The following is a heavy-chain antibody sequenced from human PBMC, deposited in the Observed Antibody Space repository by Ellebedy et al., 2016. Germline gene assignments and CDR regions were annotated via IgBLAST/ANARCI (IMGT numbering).Heavy chain of an antibody. D-gene: IGHD3-10*01. CDR1: GCTFTSYA. V-gene: IGHV7-4-1*02. J-gene: IGHJ4*02. Sequence: ASVKVSCKASGCTFTSYAMNWVRQAPGQGLEWMGWINTNTGNPTYAQGFTGRFVFSLDTSVSTAYLQISSLKAEDTAVYYCARGPPITMVRGVINPPGYYFDYWGQGTLVTVSS. CDR3: ARGPPITMVRGVINPPGYYFDY. CDR2: INTNTGNP.